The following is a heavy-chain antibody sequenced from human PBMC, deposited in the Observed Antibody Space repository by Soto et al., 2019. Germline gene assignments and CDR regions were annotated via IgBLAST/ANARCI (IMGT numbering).Heavy chain of an antibody. D-gene: IGHD3-3*01. CDR2: INHSGTT. V-gene: IGHV4-34*01. Sequence: SETLSLTCAVSGGSFSAYCWTWIRQSPGKGLEWIGEINHSGTTNYNPSLKSRVTISVDTSKNQFSLNLSSMTAADTAVYYCARVQVRRGNGSGYLNGFDIWGQETMVTVSS. CDR3: ARVQVRRGNGSGYLNGFDI. J-gene: IGHJ3*02. CDR1: GGSFSAYC.